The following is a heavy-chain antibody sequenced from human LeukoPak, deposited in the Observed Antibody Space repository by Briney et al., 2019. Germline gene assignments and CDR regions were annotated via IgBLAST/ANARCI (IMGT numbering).Heavy chain of an antibody. CDR1: GFSFSSYG. CDR2: ISNDGSKK. D-gene: IGHD2-15*01. V-gene: IGHV3-30*18. CDR3: EKDGCSGGSCFL. Sequence: GKSLTLSCTVSGFSFSSYGMHWVRQAPGKGLEWVAVISNDGSKKYYVDSVKGRFTISRDNSTNTLYLQMISLRAEDTAVYYCEKDGCSGGSCFLWGKGTLVTVS. J-gene: IGHJ4*02.